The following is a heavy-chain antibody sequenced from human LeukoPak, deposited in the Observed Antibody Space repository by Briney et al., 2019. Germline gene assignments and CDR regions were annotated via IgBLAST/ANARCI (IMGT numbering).Heavy chain of an antibody. J-gene: IGHJ4*02. CDR1: GFTFSSLA. Sequence: PAGSLSLSCVASGFTFSSLAISWVCQAPGKGLEWVSGISGGGGRTYYADSVKGRFTISRDNSKNALYLQMNGLRADDTAVYYCGIRDTSDYYVFWGQGTLV. V-gene: IGHV3-23*01. CDR3: GIRDTSDYYVF. CDR2: ISGGGGRT. D-gene: IGHD3-22*01.